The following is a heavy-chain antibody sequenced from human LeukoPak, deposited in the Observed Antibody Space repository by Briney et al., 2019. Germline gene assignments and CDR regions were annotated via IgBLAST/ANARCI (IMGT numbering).Heavy chain of an antibody. J-gene: IGHJ3*02. V-gene: IGHV4-59*01. CDR3: ARESIAVPGDAFDI. D-gene: IGHD6-19*01. CDR1: GGSISSYF. CDR2: VYYSGST. Sequence: SETLSLTCTVSGGSISSYFWSWIRQPPGKGLEWIGYVYYSGSTNYNPSLKSRVTISVDTSKKQFSLKLSSATAADTAVYYCARESIAVPGDAFDIWGQGTMVTVSS.